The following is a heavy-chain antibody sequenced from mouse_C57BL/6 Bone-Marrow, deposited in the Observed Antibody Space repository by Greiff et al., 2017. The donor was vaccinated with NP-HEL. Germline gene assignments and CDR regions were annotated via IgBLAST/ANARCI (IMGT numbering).Heavy chain of an antibody. V-gene: IGHV5-12*01. CDR2: ISNGGGST. D-gene: IGHD3-2*02. CDR1: GFTFSDYY. CDR3: ARQLRDAYYAMDY. Sequence: EVNLVESGGGLVQPGGSLKLSCAASGFTFSDYYMYWVRQTPEKRLEWVAYISNGGGSTYYPDTVKGRFTISRDNAKNTLYLQMSRLKSEDTAMYYCARQLRDAYYAMDYWGQGTSVTVSS. J-gene: IGHJ4*01.